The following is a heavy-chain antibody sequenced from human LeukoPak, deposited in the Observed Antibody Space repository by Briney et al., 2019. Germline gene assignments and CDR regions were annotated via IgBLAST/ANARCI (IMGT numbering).Heavy chain of an antibody. Sequence: GRSLRLSCAASGFTFSSYGMHWVRQAPGKGLEWVAVISYDGSNKYYADSVKGRFTISRDNSKNTLYLRMNSLRAEDTAVYYCAKPGIAAASTSPNWFDPWGQGTLVTVSS. V-gene: IGHV3-30*18. CDR1: GFTFSSYG. CDR2: ISYDGSNK. CDR3: AKPGIAAASTSPNWFDP. D-gene: IGHD6-13*01. J-gene: IGHJ5*02.